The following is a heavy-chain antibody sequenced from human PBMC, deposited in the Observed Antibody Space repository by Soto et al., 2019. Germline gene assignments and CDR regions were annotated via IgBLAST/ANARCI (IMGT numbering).Heavy chain of an antibody. Sequence: SETPSPARVVYGGAFTWSHWDLVRQPPGKGLECIGYIYYSGSTNYNPSLKSRVTISVDTSKNQFSLKLSSVTAADTAVYYCARRLYDFSAAMDVWGQGTTVTVSS. D-gene: IGHD5-12*01. CDR3: ARRLYDFSAAMDV. J-gene: IGHJ6*02. V-gene: IGHV4-59*01. CDR2: IYYSGST. CDR1: GGAFTWSH.